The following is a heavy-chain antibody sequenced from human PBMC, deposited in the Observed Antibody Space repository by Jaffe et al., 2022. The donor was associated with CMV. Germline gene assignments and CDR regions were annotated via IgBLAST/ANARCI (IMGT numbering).Heavy chain of an antibody. V-gene: IGHV4-34*01. CDR1: GGSFSGYY. D-gene: IGHD5-18*01. J-gene: IGHJ6*03. CDR2: INHSGST. CDR3: ARGGVGDTAMVLRVGYYYYMDV. Sequence: QVQLQQWGAGLLKPSETLSLTCAVYGGSFSGYYWSWIRQPPGKGLEWIGEINHSGSTNYNPSLKSRVTISVDTSKNQFSLKLSSVTAADTAVYYCARGGVGDTAMVLRVGYYYYMDVWGKGTTVTVSS.